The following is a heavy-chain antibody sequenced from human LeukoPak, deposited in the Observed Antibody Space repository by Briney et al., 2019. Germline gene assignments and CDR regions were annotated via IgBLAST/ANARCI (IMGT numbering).Heavy chain of an antibody. J-gene: IGHJ6*02. D-gene: IGHD2-2*01. V-gene: IGHV1-18*01. Sequence: ASVKVSCKASGYTFTSYGISWVRQAPGQGLEWMGWISAYNGNTNYAQKLQGRVTMTTDTSTSTAYMELRSLRSDDTAVYYCARVLAEWEDIVVAPAAMPPTACYYYGMDVWGQGTTVTVSS. CDR1: GYTFTSYG. CDR3: ARVLAEWEDIVVAPAAMPPTACYYYGMDV. CDR2: ISAYNGNT.